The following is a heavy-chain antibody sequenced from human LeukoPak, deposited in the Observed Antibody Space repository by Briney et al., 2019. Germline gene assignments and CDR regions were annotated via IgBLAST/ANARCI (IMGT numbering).Heavy chain of an antibody. CDR3: ARDYYGNYMDV. J-gene: IGHJ6*03. CDR1: GYTFTGYY. V-gene: IGHV1-8*03. Sequence: ASVKVSCKASGYTFTGYYMHWVRQAPGQGLEWMGWMNPNSGNTGYAQKFQGRVTITRNTSISTAYMELSSLRSEDTAVYYCARDYYGNYMDVWGKGTTVTVSS. D-gene: IGHD3-10*01. CDR2: MNPNSGNT.